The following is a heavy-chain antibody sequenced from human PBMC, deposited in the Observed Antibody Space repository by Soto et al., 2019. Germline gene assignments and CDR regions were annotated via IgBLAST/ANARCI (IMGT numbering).Heavy chain of an antibody. Sequence: QVQLVESGGGLVKPGGSLSLSCAASGFSFSDYYMSWIRQAPGKGLEWASLISTSGSSTDYADSVKGRFTISRDNAKNSLSLQMNSLRAEDTAVYYCANLAKNYYHYMDVWGKGTTVTVSS. CDR1: GFSFSDYY. CDR2: ISTSGSST. V-gene: IGHV3-11*01. D-gene: IGHD1-26*01. J-gene: IGHJ6*03. CDR3: ANLAKNYYHYMDV.